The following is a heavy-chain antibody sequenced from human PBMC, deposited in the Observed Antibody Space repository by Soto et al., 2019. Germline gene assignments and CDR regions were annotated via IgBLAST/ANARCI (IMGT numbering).Heavy chain of an antibody. CDR1: GFACDEYA. Sequence: PGGSLRLSCAASGFACDEYAMQWVRQAPGKGLEWVSGISWKSGSIGYADAVKGGLTISRDNAKNSLYLQMNSLRAEDTALYYCAKASTVTLYYYYMDVWGKGTTVTVSS. V-gene: IGHV3-9*01. CDR3: AKASTVTLYYYYMDV. D-gene: IGHD4-17*01. J-gene: IGHJ6*03. CDR2: ISWKSGSI.